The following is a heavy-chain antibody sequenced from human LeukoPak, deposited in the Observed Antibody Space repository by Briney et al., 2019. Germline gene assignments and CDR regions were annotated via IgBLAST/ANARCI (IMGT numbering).Heavy chain of an antibody. CDR3: AKPQLGYYYYGMDV. CDR2: ISGSGGST. Sequence: GSLRLSCAASGFTFSSYAMSWVRQAPGKGLEWVSAISGSGGSTYYADSVKGRFTISRDNSKNTLYLQMNSLRAEDTAVYYCAKPQLGYYYYGMDVWGQGTTVTVSS. CDR1: GFTFSSYA. V-gene: IGHV3-23*01. J-gene: IGHJ6*02. D-gene: IGHD6-13*01.